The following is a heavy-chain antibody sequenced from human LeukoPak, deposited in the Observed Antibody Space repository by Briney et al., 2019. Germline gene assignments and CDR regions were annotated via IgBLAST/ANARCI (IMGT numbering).Heavy chain of an antibody. Sequence: ASVKVSCKASGYTFTGYYMHWVRQAPGRGLEWMGWINPNSGGTNYAQKFQGRVTMTRDTSISTAYMELSRLRSDDTAVYYCARGPMVRGVIIIRSYFDYWGQGTLVTVSS. J-gene: IGHJ4*02. CDR3: ARGPMVRGVIIIRSYFDY. D-gene: IGHD3-10*01. V-gene: IGHV1-2*02. CDR2: INPNSGGT. CDR1: GYTFTGYY.